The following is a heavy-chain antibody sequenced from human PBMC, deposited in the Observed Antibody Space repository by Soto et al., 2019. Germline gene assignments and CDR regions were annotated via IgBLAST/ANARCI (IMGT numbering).Heavy chain of an antibody. CDR1: GGTFSSYT. V-gene: IGHV1-69*02. Sequence: QVQLVQSGAEVKKPGSSVKVSCKASGGTFSSYTISWVRQAPGQGLEWMGRIIPILGIANYAQKFQGRVTITADKSTSTAYMELSSLRSEDTAMYYCATAQVVVAASYYYYGMDVWGQGTTVTVSS. CDR2: IIPILGIA. J-gene: IGHJ6*02. D-gene: IGHD2-15*01. CDR3: ATAQVVVAASYYYYGMDV.